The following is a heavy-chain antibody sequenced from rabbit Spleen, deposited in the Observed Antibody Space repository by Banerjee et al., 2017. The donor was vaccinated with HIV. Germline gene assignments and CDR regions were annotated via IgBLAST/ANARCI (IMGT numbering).Heavy chain of an antibody. J-gene: IGHJ3*01. Sequence: QLKESGGGLVQPGGSLKLSCKASGFDFSGYYLSWVRQAPGKGLEWIGYIDPVFGSTYYATWVNGRFTISSDNAQNTLYLQLKSLTAADTATYFCARGPPYASGHYIYSFWGQGTLVTVS. CDR3: ARGPPYASGHYIYSF. CDR2: IDPVFGST. CDR1: GFDFSGYY. D-gene: IGHD1-1*01. V-gene: IGHV1S7*01.